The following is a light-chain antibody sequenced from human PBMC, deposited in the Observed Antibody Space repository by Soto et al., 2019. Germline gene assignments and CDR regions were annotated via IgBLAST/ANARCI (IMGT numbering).Light chain of an antibody. Sequence: IQVTQTPSSLSASVGDKVTITYWTSQNINIFLNWYQQKPGKAPKLLIYAASTLQSGVPSRFSGSGSGTECTLTISSLQPEDVATYYCQQLNSYPLTFGGGTKVDIK. J-gene: IGKJ4*01. V-gene: IGKV1-9*01. CDR2: AAS. CDR3: QQLNSYPLT. CDR1: QNINIF.